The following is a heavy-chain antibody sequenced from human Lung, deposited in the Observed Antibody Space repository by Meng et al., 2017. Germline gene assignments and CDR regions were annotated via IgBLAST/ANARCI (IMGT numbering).Heavy chain of an antibody. CDR1: GCTFRSYT. J-gene: IGHJ4*02. D-gene: IGHD3-22*01. CDR3: ARDRGEYYYDSSGYYNY. V-gene: IGHV1-69*04. CDR2: LIPILGIA. Sequence: SVTVSCKASGCTFRSYTLSWVRQAPGQGLEWMGRLIPILGIANYAQKFQGRVTITAEKSTSTAYMELSSLRSEDTAVYYCARDRGEYYYDSSGYYNYWGQGTLVTGAS.